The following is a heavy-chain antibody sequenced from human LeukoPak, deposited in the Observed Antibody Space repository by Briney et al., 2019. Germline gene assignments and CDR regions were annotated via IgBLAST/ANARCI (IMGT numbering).Heavy chain of an antibody. CDR2: IWYDGSNK. J-gene: IGHJ4*02. CDR1: GFTFSSYG. D-gene: IGHD6-13*01. CDR3: ARGAPFLYSSSPKGLDY. V-gene: IGHV3-33*01. Sequence: QPGGSLRLSCAASGFTFSSYGMHWVRQAPGKGLEWVAVIWYDGSNKYYADSVKGRFTISRDNSKNTLYLQMNSLRAEGTAVYYCARGAPFLYSSSPKGLDYWGQGTLVAVSS.